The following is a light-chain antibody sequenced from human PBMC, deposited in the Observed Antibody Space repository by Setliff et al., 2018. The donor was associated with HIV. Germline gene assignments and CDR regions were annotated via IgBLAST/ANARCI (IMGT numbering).Light chain of an antibody. CDR1: SSDVGVYNY. CDR2: EVT. J-gene: IGLJ1*01. Sequence: QSVLTQPPSASGSPGQSVTISCTGASSDVGVYNYVSWFQQHPGKAPNLMIYEVTKRPSGVPERFSGSKSGNTASLTVSGLQAEDEADYYCGSYAGSKSYVFGTGTKV. CDR3: GSYAGSKSYV. V-gene: IGLV2-8*01.